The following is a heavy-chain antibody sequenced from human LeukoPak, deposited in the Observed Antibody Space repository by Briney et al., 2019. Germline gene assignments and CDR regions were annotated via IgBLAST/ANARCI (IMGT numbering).Heavy chain of an antibody. V-gene: IGHV3-23*01. CDR2: ISGSGGST. Sequence: GGSLRLSCAASGFTFSSDAMSWVRQAPGKGLEWLSAISGSGGSTYCADSVKGRFTISRDNSKNTLYLQMNSLRAEDTAVYYCAKDITYGDYGAFDYWGQGTLVTVSS. D-gene: IGHD4-17*01. CDR1: GFTFSSDA. CDR3: AKDITYGDYGAFDY. J-gene: IGHJ4*02.